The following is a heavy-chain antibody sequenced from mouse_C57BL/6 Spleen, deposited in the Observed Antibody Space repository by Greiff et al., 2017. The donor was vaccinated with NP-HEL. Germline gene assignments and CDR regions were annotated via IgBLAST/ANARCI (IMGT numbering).Heavy chain of an antibody. V-gene: IGHV1-18*01. J-gene: IGHJ1*03. D-gene: IGHD2-1*01. CDR3: ARGKDSFYYGNFYWYFDV. Sequence: EVQLQQSGPELVKPGASAKIPCKASGYTFTDYNMDWVKQSHGKSLEWIGDINPNNGGTIYNQKFKGKATLTVDKSSSTAYMELRSLTSEDTAVYYCARGKDSFYYGNFYWYFDVWGTGTTVTVSS. CDR2: INPNNGGT. CDR1: GYTFTDYN.